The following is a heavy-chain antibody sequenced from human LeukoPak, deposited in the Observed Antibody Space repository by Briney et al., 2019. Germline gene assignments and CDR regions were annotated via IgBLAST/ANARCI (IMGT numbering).Heavy chain of an antibody. Sequence: GGSLRLSCAASGFTFSSAWMSWVRQAPGKGLEWVGRIKSKTDGGTTDYAAPVKGRFTISRDDSKNTLYLQMNSLKTEDTAVYYCTSDSPVPESSIGYWGQGTLVTVSS. J-gene: IGHJ4*02. CDR3: TSDSPVPESSIGY. CDR1: GFTFSSAW. D-gene: IGHD6-6*01. CDR2: IKSKTDGGTT. V-gene: IGHV3-15*01.